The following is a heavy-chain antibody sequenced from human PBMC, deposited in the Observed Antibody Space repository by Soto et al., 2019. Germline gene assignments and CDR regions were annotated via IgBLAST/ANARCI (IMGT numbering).Heavy chain of an antibody. Sequence: ASVKVSCKASEYSFTAYYLHWVRQAPGQGLEWMGWINPNTGVTNSAQKFQGRVTLTRDRSISTAYLEVSRLKSDDTAVYYCVRCASTMVQGALHSSFYGMHVWGQGTTVTVSS. CDR2: INPNTGVT. J-gene: IGHJ6*02. CDR3: VRCASTMVQGALHSSFYGMHV. CDR1: EYSFTAYY. V-gene: IGHV1-2*02. D-gene: IGHD3-10*01.